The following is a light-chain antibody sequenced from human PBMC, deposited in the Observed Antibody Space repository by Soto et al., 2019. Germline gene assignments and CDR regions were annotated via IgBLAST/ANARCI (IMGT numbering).Light chain of an antibody. CDR3: SSYAVTNIFV. V-gene: IGLV1-44*01. CDR1: SSNIGSKT. J-gene: IGLJ1*01. Sequence: QSVLTQPPSASGTPGQRVTISCSGSSSNIGSKTVNWYQQLPGTAPKLLIYGSDQRPSGVPDRFSGSKSGTSASLAISGLQSGDEADYYCSSYAVTNIFVFGTGTKVTVL. CDR2: GSD.